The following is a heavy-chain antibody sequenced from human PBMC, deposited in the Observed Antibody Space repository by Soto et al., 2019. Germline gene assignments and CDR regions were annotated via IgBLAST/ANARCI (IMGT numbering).Heavy chain of an antibody. D-gene: IGHD5-12*01. CDR3: AASTISPYYYYYGMDV. Sequence: QVQLQESGPGLVKPSETLSLTCTVSGGSISSYYWSWIRQPPGKGLEWIGYIYYSGSTNYNPSLKSRVTISVDTSKNQFSLKLSSVTAADTAVYYCAASTISPYYYYYGMDVWGQGTTVTVSS. CDR2: IYYSGST. V-gene: IGHV4-59*01. CDR1: GGSISSYY. J-gene: IGHJ6*02.